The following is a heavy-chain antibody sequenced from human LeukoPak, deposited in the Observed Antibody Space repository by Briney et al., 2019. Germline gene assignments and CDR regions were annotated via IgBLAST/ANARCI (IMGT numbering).Heavy chain of an antibody. Sequence: GGSLRLSCAASGFTFSSYWMHWVRRAPGKGLVWVSRINSDGSSTNYADSVKGRFTISRDNAKNTLFLQMNSLRAEDTAVYYCVSFYETYWGRGTLVTVSS. J-gene: IGHJ4*02. CDR1: GFTFSSYW. D-gene: IGHD2/OR15-2a*01. V-gene: IGHV3-74*01. CDR2: INSDGSST. CDR3: VSFYETY.